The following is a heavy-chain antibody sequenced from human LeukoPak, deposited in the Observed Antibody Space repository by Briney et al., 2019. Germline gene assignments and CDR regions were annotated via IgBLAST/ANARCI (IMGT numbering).Heavy chain of an antibody. D-gene: IGHD3-10*01. Sequence: PGGSLRLSCAASGFTFSSYWMSWVRQAPGKGLEWVANIKQDGSEKYYVDSVKGRFTISRDNAKNSLYLQMSSLRAEDTAVYYCARETYYGSGSYYVVDLDYWGQGTLVTVSS. CDR1: GFTFSSYW. CDR3: ARETYYGSGSYYVVDLDY. V-gene: IGHV3-7*01. J-gene: IGHJ4*02. CDR2: IKQDGSEK.